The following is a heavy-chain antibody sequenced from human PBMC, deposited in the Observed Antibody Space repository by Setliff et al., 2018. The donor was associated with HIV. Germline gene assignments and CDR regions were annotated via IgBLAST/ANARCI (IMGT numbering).Heavy chain of an antibody. CDR2: IYYSGST. CDR3: AQLGMVDDFDY. Sequence: ETLSLTCPVSGDSVSSRSYYWSWIRQPPGKGLEWIGYIYYSGSTNYNPSLKSRVTISVDTSKNHFSLKLRSVTAADTAVYYCAQLGMVDDFDYWGQGTLVTVSS. CDR1: GDSVSSRSYY. J-gene: IGHJ4*02. D-gene: IGHD1-1*01. V-gene: IGHV4-61*03.